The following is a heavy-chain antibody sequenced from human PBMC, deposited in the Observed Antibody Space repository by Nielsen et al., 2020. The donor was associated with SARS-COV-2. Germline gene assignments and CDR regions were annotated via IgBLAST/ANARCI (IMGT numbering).Heavy chain of an antibody. V-gene: IGHV3-30*04. CDR1: GFTFSSYA. J-gene: IGHJ4*02. CDR2: ISYDGSNK. Sequence: GGSLRLSCAVSGFTFSSYAMHWVRQAPGKGLEWVAVISYDGSNKYYADSVKGRFTISRDNSKNTLYLQMNSLRAEDTAVYYCARAATWIVVVSPFDYWGQGTLVTVSS. CDR3: ARAATWIVVVSPFDY. D-gene: IGHD3-22*01.